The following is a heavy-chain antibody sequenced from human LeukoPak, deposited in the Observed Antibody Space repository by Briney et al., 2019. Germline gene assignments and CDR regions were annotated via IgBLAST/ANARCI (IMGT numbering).Heavy chain of an antibody. CDR1: GYTFTSYG. D-gene: IGHD6-6*01. V-gene: IGHV1-18*01. CDR2: ISAYNGNT. J-gene: IGHJ4*02. Sequence: GASVKVSCKASGYTFTSYGINWVRQAPGQGLEWMGWISAYNGNTNYAQKLQGRVTMTTDTSTSTAYMELRSLRSDDTAVYYCARTPTSIAARSFDYWGQGTLVTVSS. CDR3: ARTPTSIAARSFDY.